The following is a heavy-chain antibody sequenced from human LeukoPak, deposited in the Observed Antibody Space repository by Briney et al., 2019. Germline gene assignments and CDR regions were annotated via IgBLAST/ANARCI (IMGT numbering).Heavy chain of an antibody. J-gene: IGHJ5*02. CDR1: GYTFTGYY. CDR2: INPNSGGT. Sequence: ASVKVSCKASGYTFTGYYMHWVRQAPGQGLEWMGWINPNSGGTNYAQKFQGRVTMTRDTSISTAYMELSRLRSDVTAVYYCARDLARPAANNWFDPWGQGTLVTVSS. V-gene: IGHV1-2*02. D-gene: IGHD2-2*01. CDR3: ARDLARPAANNWFDP.